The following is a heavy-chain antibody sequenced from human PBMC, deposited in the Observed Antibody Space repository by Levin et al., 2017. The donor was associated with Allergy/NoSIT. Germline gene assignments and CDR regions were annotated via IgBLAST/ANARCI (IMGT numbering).Heavy chain of an antibody. CDR3: ARTEGYCSNSRCYYYFDY. J-gene: IGHJ4*02. V-gene: IGHV1-46*01. CDR1: GYTFTSYY. CDR2: INPSGGST. D-gene: IGHD2-2*01. Sequence: GESLKISCKASGYTFTSYYMHWVRQAPGQGLEWMGIINPSGGSTTYAQKLQGRVTMTRDTSTSTVSMELSSLRSEDTAVYYCARTEGYCSNSRCYYYFDYWGQGTLVTVSS.